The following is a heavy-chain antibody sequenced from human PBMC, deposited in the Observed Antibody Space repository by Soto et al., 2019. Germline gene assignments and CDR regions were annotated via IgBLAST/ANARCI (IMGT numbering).Heavy chain of an antibody. D-gene: IGHD6-6*01. CDR1: VGTFSSYA. J-gene: IGHJ5*02. CDR3: ARDVEYSSSSSGYNWFDP. V-gene: IGHV1-69*13. Sequence: GXSVKVSFKASVGTFSSYAISWVRQAPGQGLEWMGGIIPIFGTANYAQKFQGRVTITADESTSTAYMELSSLRSEDTAVYYCARDVEYSSSSSGYNWFDPWGQGTLVTVSS. CDR2: IIPIFGTA.